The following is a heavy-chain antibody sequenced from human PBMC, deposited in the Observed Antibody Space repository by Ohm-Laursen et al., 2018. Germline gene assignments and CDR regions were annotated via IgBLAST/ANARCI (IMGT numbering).Heavy chain of an antibody. J-gene: IGHJ4*02. CDR1: GDSISSSRNS. D-gene: IGHD3-22*01. V-gene: IGHV4-39*01. CDR3: ARHRGRWYYDRSGHAPHY. Sequence: GTLSLTCTVSGDSISSSRNSWGWIRQPPGKGLEWIGSTFYSDKICYNPSLKSRVTISLDTSKDQFSLKLSSVTAADTAVYYCARHRGRWYYDRSGHAPHYWDQGTLVTVSS. CDR2: TFYSDKI.